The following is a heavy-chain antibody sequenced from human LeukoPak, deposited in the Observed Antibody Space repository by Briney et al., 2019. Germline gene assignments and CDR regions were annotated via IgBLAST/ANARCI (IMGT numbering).Heavy chain of an antibody. CDR3: AKLGLWFGEPDDAFDI. V-gene: IGHV3-23*01. D-gene: IGHD3-10*01. Sequence: GGSLRLSCAASGFTFSSYAMSWVRQAPGKGLDWVSAISGSGGGPYYADSVKGRFTISRDNSKNTLYLQMNSLRAEDTAVYYCAKLGLWFGEPDDAFDIWGQGTMVTVSS. CDR2: ISGSGGGP. J-gene: IGHJ3*02. CDR1: GFTFSSYA.